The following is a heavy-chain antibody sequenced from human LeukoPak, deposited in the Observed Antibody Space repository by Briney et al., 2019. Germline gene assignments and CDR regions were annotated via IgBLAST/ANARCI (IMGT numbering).Heavy chain of an antibody. J-gene: IGHJ4*02. CDR3: AKLGAAMATGDDY. Sequence: PGGSLRLSCAASGFSFRTYDLHWVRQGGGRGLEWVSGFVAAGHTFYSGSVKGRFTISRDNSKNTLYLQMNSLRAEDTAVYYCAKLGAAMATGDDYWGQGTLVTVSS. D-gene: IGHD5-18*01. CDR1: GFSFRTYD. V-gene: IGHV3-13*01. CDR2: FVAAGHT.